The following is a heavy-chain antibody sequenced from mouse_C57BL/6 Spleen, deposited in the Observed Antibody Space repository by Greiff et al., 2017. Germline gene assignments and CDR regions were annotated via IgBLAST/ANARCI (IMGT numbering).Heavy chain of an antibody. D-gene: IGHD1-1*01. CDR2: ISSGGSFT. CDR3: ARPLITTVVADY. J-gene: IGHJ2*01. Sequence: EVKLVESGGDLVKPGGSLKLSCAASGFTFSSYGMSWVRQTPDKRLEWVATISSGGSFTYYPDSVEGRFTISRDNAKNTLYLQMSSLKSENTAMYYCARPLITTVVADYWGQGTTLTVSA. CDR1: GFTFSSYG. V-gene: IGHV5-6*02.